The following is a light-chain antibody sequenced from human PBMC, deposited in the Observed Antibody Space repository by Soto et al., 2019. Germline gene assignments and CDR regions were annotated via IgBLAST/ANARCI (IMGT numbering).Light chain of an antibody. CDR3: NSYRTVSTYV. V-gene: IGLV2-14*01. CDR2: DVG. J-gene: IGLJ1*01. CDR1: SSDIGGYNF. Sequence: QSALTQPASVSGSPGQSITIACTGTSSDIGGYNFVSWYQQHPGKAPKLLMYDVGNRPSGVSTRFSGSKSGNTASLTSSGLQAAAEAHYYCNSYRTVSTYVFGTGTKLTVL.